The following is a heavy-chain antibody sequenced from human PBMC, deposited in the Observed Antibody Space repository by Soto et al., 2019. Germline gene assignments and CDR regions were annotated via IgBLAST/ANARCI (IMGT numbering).Heavy chain of an antibody. V-gene: IGHV1-69*13. CDR1: GGTFSSYA. Sequence: GAPVKVSCKASGGTFSSYAISWGRQAPGQGLEWMGGIIPIFGTANYAQKFQGRVTITADESTSTAYMELSSLRSEDTAVYYCARSGLPLGVQLTWFDYWGQGTLVTVSS. D-gene: IGHD1-1*01. CDR3: ARSGLPLGVQLTWFDY. J-gene: IGHJ4*02. CDR2: IIPIFGTA.